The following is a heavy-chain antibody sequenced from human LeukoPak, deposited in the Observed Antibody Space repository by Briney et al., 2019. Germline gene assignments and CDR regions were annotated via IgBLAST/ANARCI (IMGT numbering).Heavy chain of an antibody. D-gene: IGHD2-21*01. CDR2: ISSSSSYI. V-gene: IGHV3-21*04. CDR3: ARAGGLAYCGGDCYLAS. Sequence: GGSLRLSCTASGFTFGDYAMSWVRQAPGKGLEWVSSISSSSSYIYYADSVKGRFTISRDNAKNSLYLQMNSLRAEDTAFYYCARAGGLAYCGGDCYLASWGQGTLVTVSS. CDR1: GFTFGDYA. J-gene: IGHJ5*02.